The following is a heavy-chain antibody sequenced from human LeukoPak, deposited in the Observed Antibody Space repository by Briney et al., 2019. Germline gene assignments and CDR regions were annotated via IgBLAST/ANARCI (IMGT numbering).Heavy chain of an antibody. CDR3: ARDRPASGWRFGEGSKRPHYFDY. Sequence: KPGGSLRLSCAASGFTFSTYSMNWVRQSPGKVLEWVSFISSSNSYIYYGDSVKGRFTISRDNAKNSLYLQMNSLRAEDTAVYFCARDRPASGWRFGEGSKRPHYFDYWGQGTLVTVSS. J-gene: IGHJ4*02. V-gene: IGHV3-21*01. D-gene: IGHD6-19*01. CDR2: ISSSNSYI. CDR1: GFTFSTYS.